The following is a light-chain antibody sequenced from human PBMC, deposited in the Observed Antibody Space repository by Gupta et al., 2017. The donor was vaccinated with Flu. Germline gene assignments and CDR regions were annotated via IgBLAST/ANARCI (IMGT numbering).Light chain of an antibody. CDR3: QQYDNVPLT. Sequence: MQLSHPPSPVSASVGDTVTITCQASHDISRSLDWYQQQSGKVPKLLVFYASNLQTGVPSRFSGSGSGTNFTFSISSLQPEDFATYYCQQYDNVPLTFGGGTKVEI. V-gene: IGKV1-33*01. J-gene: IGKJ4*01. CDR2: YAS. CDR1: HDISRS.